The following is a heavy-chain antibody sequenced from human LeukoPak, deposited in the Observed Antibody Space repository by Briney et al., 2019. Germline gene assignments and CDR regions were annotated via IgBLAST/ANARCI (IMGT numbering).Heavy chain of an antibody. CDR2: ISGSGGST. Sequence: PGGSLRLPCAASGLAFSRHAMSWVRQAPGKGLEWVSSISGSGGSTYYADSVKGRFTISRDNAKNTLYLQMNSLRAEDTAVYYRAKDYGDLKEDFWGQGTLVTVSS. CDR3: AKDYGDLKEDF. D-gene: IGHD4-17*01. CDR1: GLAFSRHA. J-gene: IGHJ4*02. V-gene: IGHV3-23*01.